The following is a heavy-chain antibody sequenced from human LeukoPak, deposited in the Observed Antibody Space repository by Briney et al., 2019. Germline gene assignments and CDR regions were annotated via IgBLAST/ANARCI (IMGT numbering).Heavy chain of an antibody. CDR3: ARAKMATIFDY. CDR2: IYHSGST. D-gene: IGHD5-24*01. V-gene: IGHV4-38-2*02. J-gene: IGHJ4*02. Sequence: PSETLSLTCTVSGYSISSGYYWGWIRQPPGKGLEWIGSIYHSGSTYYNPSLESRVTISVDTSKNQFSLKLSSVTAADTAVYYCARAKMATIFDYWGQGTLVTVSS. CDR1: GYSISSGYY.